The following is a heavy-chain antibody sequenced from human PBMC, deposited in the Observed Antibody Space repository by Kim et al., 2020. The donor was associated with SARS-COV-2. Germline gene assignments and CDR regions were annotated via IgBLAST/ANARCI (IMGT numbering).Heavy chain of an antibody. CDR2: ISSSGSTI. CDR3: ARVCSASGYDVHYYYYGMDV. V-gene: IGHV3-11*04. Sequence: GGSLRLSCAASGFTFSDYYMSWIRQAPGKGLEWVSYISSSGSTIYYADSVKGRFTISRDNAKNSLYLQMNSLRAEDTAVYYCARVCSASGYDVHYYYYGMDVWGQGTTVTVSS. D-gene: IGHD5-12*01. CDR1: GFTFSDYY. J-gene: IGHJ6*02.